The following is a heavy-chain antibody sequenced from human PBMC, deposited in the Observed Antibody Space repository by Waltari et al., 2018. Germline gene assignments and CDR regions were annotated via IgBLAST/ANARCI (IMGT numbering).Heavy chain of an antibody. CDR2: IFTSGST. V-gene: IGHV3-66*01. CDR1: GFTFSSYW. J-gene: IGHJ3*01. Sequence: EEQLVESGGGLVQPGDSLRLSCAASGFTFSSYWMNWVRQAPGKGPEWVSVIFTSGSTYHADSVKGRFTISRDNSENTVHLQMKNLTAEDTALYYCARATNWVLEAFDLWGQGTMVTVSP. D-gene: IGHD1-1*01. CDR3: ARATNWVLEAFDL.